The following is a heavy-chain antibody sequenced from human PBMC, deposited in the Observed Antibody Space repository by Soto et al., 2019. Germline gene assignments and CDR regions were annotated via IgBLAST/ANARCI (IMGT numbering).Heavy chain of an antibody. CDR3: ARSRVSTPRLEDPFDI. CDR1: GYSFPTYW. D-gene: IGHD5-12*01. CDR2: IYPGDSDS. Sequence: GESLKISCKGSGYSFPTYWLAWVRQTPGRGLEYMGIIYPGDSDSRYSPAFQGQVTFSADKSINTAYLQWTSLKASDTAIYYCARSRVSTPRLEDPFDIWGQGTMVTV. V-gene: IGHV5-51*01. J-gene: IGHJ3*02.